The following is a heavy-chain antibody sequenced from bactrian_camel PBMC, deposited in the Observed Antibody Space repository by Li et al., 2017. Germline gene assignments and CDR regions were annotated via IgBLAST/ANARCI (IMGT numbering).Heavy chain of an antibody. CDR2: HQSSDGRT. J-gene: IGHJ4*01. V-gene: IGHV3S26*01. CDR1: GNIDC. D-gene: IGHD3*01. Sequence: HVQLVESGGGSALAGGSVRLSCAASGNIDCMAWFRQAPGKSREGVVVHQSSDGRTSVADSVKDRFTFSKDNAENTLHLQMNSLKPEDTGIYYCATETDRCLLHRLWYNNWGQGTQVTV. CDR3: ATETDRCLLHRLWYNN.